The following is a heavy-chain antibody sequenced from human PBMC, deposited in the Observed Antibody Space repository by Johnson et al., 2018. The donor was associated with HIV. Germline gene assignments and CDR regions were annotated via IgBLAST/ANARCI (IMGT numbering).Heavy chain of an antibody. J-gene: IGHJ3*02. CDR2: ISSSGDTT. V-gene: IGHV3-11*04. CDR1: GFTFSDHY. Sequence: QEKLVESGGGLVKPGGSLRLSCAASGFTFSDHYMSWIRQAPGKGLEWVSYISSSGDTTYYTDSVKGRFTISRDTAENSLYLQMSSLRAEDTAVYYCARGGIIHDAFDIWGQGTMVTVSS. D-gene: IGHD1-1*01. CDR3: ARGGIIHDAFDI.